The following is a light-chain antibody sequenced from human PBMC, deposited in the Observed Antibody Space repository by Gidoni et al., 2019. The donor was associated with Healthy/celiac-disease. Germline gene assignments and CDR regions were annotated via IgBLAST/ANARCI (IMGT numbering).Light chain of an antibody. Sequence: EIVLTQSPGTLSLSPGERATLSCRASQSVSSSYLAWYQQKPGQAPRLIIYVASSRATGIPARFSGSGSGTDFTLTISRLEPEDFAVYYCQQYGKTFGEGTKVEIK. CDR2: VAS. CDR3: QQYGKT. CDR1: QSVSSSY. J-gene: IGKJ4*01. V-gene: IGKV3-20*01.